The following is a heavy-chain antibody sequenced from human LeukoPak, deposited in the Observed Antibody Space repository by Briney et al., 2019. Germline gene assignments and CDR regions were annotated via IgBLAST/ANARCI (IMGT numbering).Heavy chain of an antibody. V-gene: IGHV4-34*01. D-gene: IGHD3-10*01. CDR1: GGSFSGYY. CDR2: INHSGST. J-gene: IGHJ4*02. CDR3: AGGATPGVF. Sequence: PSETPSLTCGVYGGSFSGYYWTWIRQPPGKGLEWIGEINHSGSTNYIPSLKSRVTMSLDTSKNQFSLKLTSVTAADTAVYYCAGGATPGVFWGQGTLVTVSS.